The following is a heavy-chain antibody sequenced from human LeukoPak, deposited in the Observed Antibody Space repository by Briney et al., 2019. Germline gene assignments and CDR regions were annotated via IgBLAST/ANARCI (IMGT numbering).Heavy chain of an antibody. CDR2: ISWNSGSI. CDR1: GFTFDDYA. J-gene: IGHJ4*02. D-gene: IGHD1-14*01. CDR3: VRAFGMDY. V-gene: IGHV3-9*03. Sequence: GGSLRLSCAASGFTFDDYAMHWVRQAPGKGLEWVSGISWNSGSIGYADSVKGRFTISRDNAKNSLYLQMNSLRAEDMALYYCVRAFGMDYWGQGTLVTVSS.